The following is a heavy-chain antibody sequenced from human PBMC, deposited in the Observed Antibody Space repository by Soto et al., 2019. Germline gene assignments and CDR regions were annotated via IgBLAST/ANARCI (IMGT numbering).Heavy chain of an antibody. J-gene: IGHJ4*02. CDR1: GFTFRDYW. V-gene: IGHV3-74*01. Sequence: EVQLVESGGGLVQPGGSLRLSCVASGFTFRDYWMHWVRQVPGKGLVWVSRINSDGTSTLSADSVKGRFTISRDNAKNTLYLHMNSLRAEDTAVYYCARDPAPIGWYDYWGQGTLVTVSS. CDR2: INSDGTST. CDR3: ARDPAPIGWYDY. D-gene: IGHD6-19*01.